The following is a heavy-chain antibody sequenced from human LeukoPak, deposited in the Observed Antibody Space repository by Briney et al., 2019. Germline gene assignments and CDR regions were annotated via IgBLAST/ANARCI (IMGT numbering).Heavy chain of an antibody. J-gene: IGHJ4*02. V-gene: IGHV1-18*01. D-gene: IGHD3-22*01. CDR1: GYTFTSYG. CDR3: ARQLGDYYDSSGYFDY. CDR2: ITTYNGNT. Sequence: ASVKVSCKASGYTFTSYGISWVRQAPGQGLEWMGWITTYNGNTNYAQKLQGRVTMTTDTSTSTAYMELRSLRSDDTAVYYCARQLGDYYDSSGYFDYWGQGTLVTVSS.